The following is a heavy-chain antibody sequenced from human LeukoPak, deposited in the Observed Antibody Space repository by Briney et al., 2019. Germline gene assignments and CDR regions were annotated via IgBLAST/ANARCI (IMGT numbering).Heavy chain of an antibody. J-gene: IGHJ1*01. D-gene: IGHD4-23*01. CDR3: ARGNYGGKRYFQH. CDR1: GGSFSGYY. Sequence: SETLSLTCAVYGGSFSGYYWSWIRQPPGKGLEWIGEINHSGSTNYNPSLKSRVTISVDTSKNQFSLKLSSVTAADTAVYYCARGNYGGKRYFQHWGQGTLVTVSS. CDR2: INHSGST. V-gene: IGHV4-34*01.